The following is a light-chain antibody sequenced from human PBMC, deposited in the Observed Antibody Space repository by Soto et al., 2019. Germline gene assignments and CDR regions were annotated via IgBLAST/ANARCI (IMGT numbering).Light chain of an antibody. J-gene: IGKJ1*01. Sequence: EIVLTQSPGTLSLSPGERVTLSCRASQSVPSNYLAWYQHKPGQAPRLLIYAASSSATGVPGRFSGSGSGTDFTLTITNLQPEDSGTYYCQHPKWAFGQGTTVEI. CDR1: QSVPSNY. V-gene: IGKV3-20*01. CDR2: AAS. CDR3: QHPKWA.